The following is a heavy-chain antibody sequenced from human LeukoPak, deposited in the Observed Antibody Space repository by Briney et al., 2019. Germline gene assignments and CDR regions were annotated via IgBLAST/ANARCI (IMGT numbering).Heavy chain of an antibody. D-gene: IGHD6-19*01. V-gene: IGHV4-61*10. CDR1: GGSISSGSYY. CDR3: ARGAVAYYYFDN. J-gene: IGHJ4*02. Sequence: SETLSLTCTVSGGSISSGSYYWSWIRQPAGKGLEWIGYMYYSGSTNYNPSLKSRVTISVDTSKNQFSLKLSSVTAADTAVYYCARGAVAYYYFDNWGQGTLVTVSS. CDR2: MYYSGST.